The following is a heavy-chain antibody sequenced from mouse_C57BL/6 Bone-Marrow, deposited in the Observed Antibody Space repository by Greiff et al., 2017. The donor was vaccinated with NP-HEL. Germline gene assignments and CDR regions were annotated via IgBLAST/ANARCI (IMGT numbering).Heavy chain of an antibody. D-gene: IGHD2-4*01. V-gene: IGHV5-6*01. CDR1: GFTFSSYG. J-gene: IGHJ3*01. CDR3: ARLYYDYDVGFAY. CDR2: ISSGGSYP. Sequence: EVKLVESGGDLVKPGGSLKLSCAASGFTFSSYGMSWVRQTPDKRLEWVATISSGGSYPYYPASVKGRFTISRDNGKNTLYLQMSSLKAEDTAMYYCARLYYDYDVGFAYWGQGTLVTVSA.